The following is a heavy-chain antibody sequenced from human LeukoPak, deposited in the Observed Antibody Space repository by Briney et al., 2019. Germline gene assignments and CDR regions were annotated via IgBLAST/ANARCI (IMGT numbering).Heavy chain of an antibody. Sequence: ASVKVSCKASGYTFTGYYMHWVRQAPGQGLEWMGWINPNSGGTNYAQKFQGRVTMTRDTSISTAYMELSRLRSDDTAEYYCARVKEYPVYYDILTGSYDAFDIWGQGTMVTVSS. CDR3: ARVKEYPVYYDILTGSYDAFDI. CDR2: INPNSGGT. J-gene: IGHJ3*02. D-gene: IGHD3-9*01. CDR1: GYTFTGYY. V-gene: IGHV1-2*02.